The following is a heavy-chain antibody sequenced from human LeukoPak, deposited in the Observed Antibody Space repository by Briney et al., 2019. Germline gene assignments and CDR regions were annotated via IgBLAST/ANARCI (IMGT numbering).Heavy chain of an antibody. CDR3: AQLLGTLTTYDY. Sequence: PGGSLRVYCTASGCTLSRNWMRWVGQAPGKGLEWVASIRPDGSEEYYMDSVKGRFTISRDNAKNSLYLQMNSLRAEDTALYYCAQLLGTLTTYDYCGQGTLVTASS. CDR2: IRPDGSEE. V-gene: IGHV3-7*01. CDR1: GCTLSRNW. D-gene: IGHD4/OR15-4a*01. J-gene: IGHJ4*02.